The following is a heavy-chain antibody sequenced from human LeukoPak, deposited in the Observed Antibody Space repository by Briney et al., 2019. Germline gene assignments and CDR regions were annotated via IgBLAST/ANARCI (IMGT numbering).Heavy chain of an antibody. CDR1: GFTFSSYA. V-gene: IGHV3-23*01. D-gene: IGHD1-26*01. CDR2: ISGSGGST. J-gene: IGHJ4*02. CDR3: AKESPYGRPRNYYFDS. Sequence: GGSLRLSCAASGFTFSSYAMSRVRQAPGKGLEWVSAISGSGGSTYYADSVRGRFTISRDNSKNTLYLQMNSLRAEDTAVYDCAKESPYGRPRNYYFDSWGQGTLVTVSS.